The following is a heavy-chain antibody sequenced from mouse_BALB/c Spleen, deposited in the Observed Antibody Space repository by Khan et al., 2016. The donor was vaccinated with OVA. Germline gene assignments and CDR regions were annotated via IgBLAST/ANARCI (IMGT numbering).Heavy chain of an antibody. J-gene: IGHJ3*01. CDR2: INTYTGES. CDR3: AISNDNYWFGY. CDR1: GYTFTNYG. D-gene: IGHD2-1*01. Sequence: QIQLVQSGPELKKPGETVKISCKASGYTFTNYGMNWVKQAPGKGLKWMGWINTYTGESTYADDFKGRFAFSLETSASTAYLQINNLKNEDTATYCCAISNDNYWFGYWGQGTLVAVSA. V-gene: IGHV9-3-1*01.